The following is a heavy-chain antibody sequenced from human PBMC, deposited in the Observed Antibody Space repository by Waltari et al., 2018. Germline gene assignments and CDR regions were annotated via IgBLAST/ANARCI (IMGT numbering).Heavy chain of an antibody. Sequence: QVQLVQSGAEVKKSGASAEVSCKASGYTFTDYYIHWVRQAPGQGLEWMGWISPKSGVTNYAQKFQGRVTMTTDTSINTAYMFLRSLRSDDMAVYFCARGSGSQAAYWGQGTLVTVSS. CDR3: ARGSGSQAAY. V-gene: IGHV1-2*02. CDR2: ISPKSGVT. J-gene: IGHJ4*02. D-gene: IGHD1-26*01. CDR1: GYTFTDYY.